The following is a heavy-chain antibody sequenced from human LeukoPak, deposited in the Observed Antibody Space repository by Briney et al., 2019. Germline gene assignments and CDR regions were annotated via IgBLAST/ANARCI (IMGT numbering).Heavy chain of an antibody. Sequence: GASVKVSCKASGYTFTSYGISWVRQAPGQGLEWMGWISAYNGNTNYAQKLQGRVTMTTDTSTSTAYMELRSLRSNDTAVYYCARGSGAVAGLQGDAFDIWGQGTMVTVSS. CDR3: ARGSGAVAGLQGDAFDI. V-gene: IGHV1-18*01. J-gene: IGHJ3*02. CDR2: ISAYNGNT. D-gene: IGHD6-19*01. CDR1: GYTFTSYG.